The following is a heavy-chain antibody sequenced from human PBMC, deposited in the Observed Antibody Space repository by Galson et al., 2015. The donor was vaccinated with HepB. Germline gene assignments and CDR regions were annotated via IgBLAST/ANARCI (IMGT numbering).Heavy chain of an antibody. CDR2: IYSGGST. CDR1: GFTVSSNY. Sequence: SLRLSCAASGFTVSSNYMSWVRQAPGKGLEWVSVIYSGGSTYYADSVKGRFTISRDNSKNTLYLQMNSLRAEDTAVYYCARAKYSGSYLDYWGQGTLVTVSS. V-gene: IGHV3-66*01. D-gene: IGHD1-26*01. J-gene: IGHJ4*02. CDR3: ARAKYSGSYLDY.